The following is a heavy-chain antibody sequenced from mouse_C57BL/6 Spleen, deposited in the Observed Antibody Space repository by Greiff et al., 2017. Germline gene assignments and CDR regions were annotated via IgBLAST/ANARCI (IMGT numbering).Heavy chain of an antibody. V-gene: IGHV14-3*01. CDR2: IDPANGNT. CDR1: GYTITSSY. J-gene: IGHJ3*01. CDR3: ARWSRGLAD. D-gene: IGHD1-1*02. Sequence: EVMLVESVAELVRPGASVKLSCTASGYTITSSYMHWVKQRPEQGLEWIGRIDPANGNTKYAPKFQGKATITADTSSNTAYLQLSSLASEATAIYYCARWSRGLADWGQGTLVTVSA.